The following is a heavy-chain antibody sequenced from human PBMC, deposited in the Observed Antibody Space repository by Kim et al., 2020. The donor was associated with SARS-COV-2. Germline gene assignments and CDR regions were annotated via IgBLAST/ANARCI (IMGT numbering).Heavy chain of an antibody. CDR2: IYYSGST. CDR3: ARRSLGYYDSSGPQAALDI. D-gene: IGHD3-22*01. V-gene: IGHV4-59*01. Sequence: SETLSLTCTVSGGSISSYYWSWIRQPPGKGLEWIGYIYYSGSTNYNPSLKSRVTISVDTSKNQFSLKLSSVTAADTAVYYCARRSLGYYDSSGPQAALDIGGQGTMVTVSS. J-gene: IGHJ3*02. CDR1: GGSISSYY.